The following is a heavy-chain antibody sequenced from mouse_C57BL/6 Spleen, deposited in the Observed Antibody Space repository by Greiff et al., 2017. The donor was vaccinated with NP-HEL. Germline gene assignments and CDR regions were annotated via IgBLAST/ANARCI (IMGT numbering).Heavy chain of an antibody. CDR3: AREIYYGYGFAY. J-gene: IGHJ3*01. CDR1: GYTFTSYW. V-gene: IGHV1-53*01. D-gene: IGHD2-2*01. Sequence: QVQLQQPGTELVKPGASVKLSCKASGYTFTSYWMHWVKQRPGQGLEWIGNINPSNGGTNYNEKFKSKATLTVEKSSSTAYMQLSSLTSEDSAVYYCAREIYYGYGFAYWGQGTLVTVSA. CDR2: INPSNGGT.